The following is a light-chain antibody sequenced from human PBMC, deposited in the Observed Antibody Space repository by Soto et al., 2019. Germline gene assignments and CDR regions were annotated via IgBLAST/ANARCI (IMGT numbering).Light chain of an antibody. CDR2: SDN. V-gene: IGLV1-44*01. CDR3: ATWDDSFNGWV. J-gene: IGLJ3*02. Sequence: QSVLTQPPSASGTPGQRVTISCSGSSSNIGRNAVTWYQQLPGTAPKVFVYSDNQRPSAVPDRFSGSESGTSASLAISGLQSEDEADYYCATWDDSFNGWVFGGGTKLTVL. CDR1: SSNIGRNA.